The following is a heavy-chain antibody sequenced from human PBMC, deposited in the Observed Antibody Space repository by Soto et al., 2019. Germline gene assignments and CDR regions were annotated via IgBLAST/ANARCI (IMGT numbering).Heavy chain of an antibody. D-gene: IGHD3-10*01. CDR2: INHSGST. V-gene: IGHV4-34*01. Sequence: QVQLQQWGAGLLKPSETLSLTCAVYGGSFSGYYWSWIRQPPGKGLEWIGEINHSGSTNYNPSLKSRVTISVDTSKNQFSLKLSSVTAADTAVYYCARVRITMVRGVTKSNDYWGQGTLVTVSS. CDR3: ARVRITMVRGVTKSNDY. J-gene: IGHJ4*02. CDR1: GGSFSGYY.